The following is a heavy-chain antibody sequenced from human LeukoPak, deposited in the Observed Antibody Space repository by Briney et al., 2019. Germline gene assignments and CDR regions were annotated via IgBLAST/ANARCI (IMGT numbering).Heavy chain of an antibody. J-gene: IGHJ3*02. D-gene: IGHD3-22*01. V-gene: IGHV3-7*03. Sequence: GGSLRLSCEGSGFSFSSYWMTWVRQLPGKGPEWVANIRQDESERYFADSVKGRFTISRDNAKNSLYLQMNSLRAEDTALYYCAKDTSYDSSGFGAFDIWGQGTMVTVSS. CDR3: AKDTSYDSSGFGAFDI. CDR2: IRQDESER. CDR1: GFSFSSYW.